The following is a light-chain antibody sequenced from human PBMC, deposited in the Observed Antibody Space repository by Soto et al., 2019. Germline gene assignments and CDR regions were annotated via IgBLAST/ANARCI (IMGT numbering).Light chain of an antibody. CDR3: QQSNNWPRT. V-gene: IGKV3-15*01. Sequence: EIVMTQSPATLSVSPGERATLSCRASQSVSSNLAWYQQKPGQAPRLLIYGSSTRATDIPPRFSGSGSGTEFTLTSSSLQSEDFADFYRQQSNNWPRTFGQGTKVEIK. CDR2: GSS. CDR1: QSVSSN. J-gene: IGKJ1*01.